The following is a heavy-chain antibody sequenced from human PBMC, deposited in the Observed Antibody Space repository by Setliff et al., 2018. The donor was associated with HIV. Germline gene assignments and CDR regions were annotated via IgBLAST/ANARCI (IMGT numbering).Heavy chain of an antibody. D-gene: IGHD5-12*01. Sequence: SETLSLTCAVYGGSFSGCYWTWIRQPPGKRLEWLGSIYYSGSTSYNPSPSSRLTISVDTSKNHVSLRLSSVTAADTGVYYCARHRDPPGTKWIYYYYYMDLWGEGTTVTVSS. V-gene: IGHV4-34*01. J-gene: IGHJ6*03. CDR3: ARHRDPPGTKWIYYYYYMDL. CDR1: GGSFSGCY. CDR2: IYYSGST.